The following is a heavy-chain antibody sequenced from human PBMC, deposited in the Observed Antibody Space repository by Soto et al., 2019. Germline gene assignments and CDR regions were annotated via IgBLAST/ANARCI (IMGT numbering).Heavy chain of an antibody. J-gene: IGHJ6*02. CDR3: ARGGTYYVYYDGMDV. Sequence: EVQLVESGGGLVQPGGPLRLSCAASGFTFSSYWMHWVRQAPGTGPVWVSRINSDGSSTTYAESVKGRFTISRDNANKTLYLQMNSLRAGDTAVYYCARGGTYYVYYDGMDVWGQGTTVTVSS. CDR1: GFTFSSYW. V-gene: IGHV3-74*02. CDR2: INSDGSST. D-gene: IGHD1-26*01.